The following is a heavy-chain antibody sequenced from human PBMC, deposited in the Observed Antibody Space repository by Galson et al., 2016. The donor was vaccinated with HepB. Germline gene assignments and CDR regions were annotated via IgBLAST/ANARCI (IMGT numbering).Heavy chain of an antibody. CDR1: GASFTSQS. V-gene: IGHV4-59*08. D-gene: IGHD2/OR15-2a*01. Sequence: SETLSLTCTVSGASFTSQSWNWIRQTPGRGLEWIGRIHSTGTTIYNPSLESRVTISIDPSMNRFSLRLNSVTAADTAIYSCARRDFERSAIGFQSNWLDPWGQGILVTVSS. CDR2: IHSTGTT. CDR3: ARRDFERSAIGFQSNWLDP. J-gene: IGHJ5*02.